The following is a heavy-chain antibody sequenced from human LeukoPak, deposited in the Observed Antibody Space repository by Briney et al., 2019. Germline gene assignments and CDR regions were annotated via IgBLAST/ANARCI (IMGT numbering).Heavy chain of an antibody. CDR2: ISSSSSTI. Sequence: GGSLRLSCAASGFTFSSYSMNWVRQAPGKGLEWVSYISSSSSTIYYADSVKGRFTISRDNAKNSLYLQMNSLRDEDTAVYYCARDFQRFGELLNGYFDYWGQGTLVTVSS. CDR3: ARDFQRFGELLNGYFDY. V-gene: IGHV3-48*02. CDR1: GFTFSSYS. J-gene: IGHJ4*02. D-gene: IGHD3-10*01.